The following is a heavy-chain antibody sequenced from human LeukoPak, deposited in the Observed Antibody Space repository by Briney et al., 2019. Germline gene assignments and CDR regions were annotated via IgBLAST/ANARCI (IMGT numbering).Heavy chain of an antibody. Sequence: PSETLSLTCAVYGGSFSGYYWSWIRQPPGKGLEWIGEINHSRSTNYNPSLKSRVTISVDTSKNQFSLKLSSVTAADTAVYYCARAKLLWFGESNNWFDPWGHGTLVTVSS. J-gene: IGHJ5*02. CDR2: INHSRST. D-gene: IGHD3-10*01. CDR3: ARAKLLWFGESNNWFDP. V-gene: IGHV4-34*01. CDR1: GGSFSGYY.